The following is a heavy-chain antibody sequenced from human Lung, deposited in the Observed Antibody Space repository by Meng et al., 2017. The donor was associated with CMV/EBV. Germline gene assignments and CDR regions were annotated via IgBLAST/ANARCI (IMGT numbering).Heavy chain of an antibody. D-gene: IGHD1-26*01. CDR3: VAYLVEIGGRGY. Sequence: SXTLSPXCTVYGASVSSDDYHWSWIRQPPGKELEWIGQIYNTGRDTFNPSLQSRVTISADTSKNQFSLKLTSVTTADTAVYFCVAYLVEIGGRGYWGQGTXVTVSS. CDR1: GASVSSDDYH. V-gene: IGHV4-61*08. CDR2: IYNTGRD. J-gene: IGHJ4*02.